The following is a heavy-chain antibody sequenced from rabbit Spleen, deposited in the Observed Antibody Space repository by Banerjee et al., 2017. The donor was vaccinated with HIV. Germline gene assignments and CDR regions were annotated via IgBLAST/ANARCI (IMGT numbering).Heavy chain of an antibody. J-gene: IGHJ6*01. CDR3: ARDTGSSFSTYGMDL. D-gene: IGHD8-1*01. V-gene: IGHV1S45*01. Sequence: QEQLEESAGGLVQPGGSLKLSCKASGFTLSSYYMNWVRQAPGKGLEWVACIHAGGSGSTYYASWAKGRFTISKTSSTTVTLQMTSLTVADTATYFCARDTGSSFSTYGMDLWGPGTLVTVS. CDR1: GFTLSSYYM. CDR2: IHAGGSGST.